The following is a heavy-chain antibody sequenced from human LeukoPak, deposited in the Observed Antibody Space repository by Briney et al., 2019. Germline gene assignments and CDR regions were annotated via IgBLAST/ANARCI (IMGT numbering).Heavy chain of an antibody. CDR3: ARDPLRPDVYYYYMDV. CDR2: IYYSGST. Sequence: SQTLSLTCTVSGGSISSGGYYWSWIRQHPGKGLEWIGYIYYSGSTYYNPSLKSRVTISVDRSKNQFSLKLSSVTAADTAVYYCARDPLRPDVYYYYMDVWGKGTTVTVSS. V-gene: IGHV4-31*03. J-gene: IGHJ6*03. CDR1: GGSISSGGYY.